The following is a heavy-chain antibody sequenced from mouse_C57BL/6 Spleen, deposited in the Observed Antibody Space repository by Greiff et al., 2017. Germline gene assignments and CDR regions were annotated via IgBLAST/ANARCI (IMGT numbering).Heavy chain of an antibody. CDR3: ARWKGDVPGMDY. CDR1: GYTFTSYW. D-gene: IGHD6-2*01. V-gene: IGHV1-52*01. Sequence: QVQLQQPGAELVRPGSSVKLSCTASGYTFTSYWMHWVKQRPLQGLEWIGNIDPSDSETHYNPKFKDKATLTVDTSYSTAYMQLSSLTSEDSAVYYCARWKGDVPGMDYWGQGTSVTVSS. CDR2: IDPSDSET. J-gene: IGHJ4*01.